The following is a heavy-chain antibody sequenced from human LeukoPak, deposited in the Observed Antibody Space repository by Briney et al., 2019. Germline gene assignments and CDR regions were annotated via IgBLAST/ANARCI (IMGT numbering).Heavy chain of an antibody. Sequence: PSETLSLTCTVSGGSISSSSYYWGWIRQPPGKGLEWIGSIYYSGSTYYNPSLKSRVTISVDTSKNQFSLKLSSVTAADTAVYYCARAETYYYDSSGYLLDYWGQGTLVTVSS. J-gene: IGHJ4*02. V-gene: IGHV4-39*07. CDR1: GGSISSSSYY. CDR2: IYYSGST. CDR3: ARAETYYYDSSGYLLDY. D-gene: IGHD3-22*01.